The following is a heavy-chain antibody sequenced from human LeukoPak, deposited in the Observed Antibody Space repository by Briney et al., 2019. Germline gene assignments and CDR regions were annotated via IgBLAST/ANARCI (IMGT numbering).Heavy chain of an antibody. Sequence: SETLSLTCTVSGGSISSYYWSWIRQPPGKGLEWLWYIYTSGRNNYNPSLKSRVTISIDTSKNQFSLKLSSVTAADTAVYYCARLGAARRYYYYYIDVWRKGTAVSVP. CDR3: ARLGAARRYYYYYIDV. CDR1: GGSISSYY. D-gene: IGHD6-25*01. V-gene: IGHV4-4*09. CDR2: IYTSGRN. J-gene: IGHJ6*03.